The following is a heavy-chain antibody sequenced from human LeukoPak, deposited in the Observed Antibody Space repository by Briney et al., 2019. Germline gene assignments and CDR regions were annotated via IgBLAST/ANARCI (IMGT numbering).Heavy chain of an antibody. Sequence: MPSETLSLTCAVYGGSFSGYYWSWIRQPPGKGLEWIGEINHSGSTNYNPSLKSRVTISVDTSKNQFSLKLGSVTAADTAVYYCARGPDIVVVVAATLDWYFDLWGRGTLVTVSS. CDR2: INHSGST. V-gene: IGHV4-34*01. CDR3: ARGPDIVVVVAATLDWYFDL. J-gene: IGHJ2*01. D-gene: IGHD2-15*01. CDR1: GGSFSGYY.